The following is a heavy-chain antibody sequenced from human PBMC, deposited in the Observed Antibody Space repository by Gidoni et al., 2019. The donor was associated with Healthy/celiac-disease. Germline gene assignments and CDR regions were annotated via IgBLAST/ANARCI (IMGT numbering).Heavy chain of an antibody. Sequence: EVQLVESGGGMVKPGGSLRLSCAASGFTFSSYSMTWVRQAPGKGLEWVSSISSSSSYIYYADSVKGRFTISRDNAKNSLYLQMNSLRAEDTAVYYCARNARRIAARPGGNNYYGMDVWGKGTTVTVSS. CDR1: GFTFSSYS. CDR3: ARNARRIAARPGGNNYYGMDV. CDR2: ISSSSSYI. D-gene: IGHD6-6*01. V-gene: IGHV3-21*01. J-gene: IGHJ6*04.